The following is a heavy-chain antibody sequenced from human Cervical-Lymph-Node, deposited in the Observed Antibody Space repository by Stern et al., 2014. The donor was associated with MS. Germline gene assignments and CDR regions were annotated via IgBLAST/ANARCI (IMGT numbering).Heavy chain of an antibody. D-gene: IGHD3-16*01. J-gene: IGHJ1*01. V-gene: IGHV4-39*01. CDR2: VLYSGNT. CDR3: AKIHRAFANQGH. Sequence: VQLVESGPRLVTPSETLSLTCTVSGGSINNNAYYWGWIRQPPGKGLEWIGGVLYSGNTYYNPSLKSRATVSVDTSKIPFSLKLMSVTAADTAVYYCAKIHRAFANQGHWGQGVLVTVSS. CDR1: GGSINNNAYY.